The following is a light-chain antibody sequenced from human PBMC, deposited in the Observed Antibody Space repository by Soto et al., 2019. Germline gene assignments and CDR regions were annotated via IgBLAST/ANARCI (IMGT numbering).Light chain of an antibody. CDR2: DVI. CDR1: NNNY. CDR3: SSYANSRTI. J-gene: IGLJ2*01. Sequence: QSALTQPASVSGSPGQSITISCTGTNNNYVSWYQQHPGKAPKLLIYDVINRLSGVSDRFSGSKSGNTASLIISGLQAEDEAEYYCSSYANSRTIFGGGTKVTVL. V-gene: IGLV2-14*03.